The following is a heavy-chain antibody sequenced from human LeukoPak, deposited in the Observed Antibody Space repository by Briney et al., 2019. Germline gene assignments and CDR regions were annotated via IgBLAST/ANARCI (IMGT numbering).Heavy chain of an antibody. CDR3: ARGGSVIAAGWFDP. CDR1: GFTVSSNY. D-gene: IGHD6-13*01. Sequence: GGSLRLSCAASGFTVSSNYMSWVRQAPGKGLEWVSVIYSGGSTYYADSVKGRFTISRDNSKNTLYLQMNSLRAEDTAVYYCARGGSVIAAGWFDPWGQGTLVTVSS. J-gene: IGHJ5*02. CDR2: IYSGGST. V-gene: IGHV3-66*01.